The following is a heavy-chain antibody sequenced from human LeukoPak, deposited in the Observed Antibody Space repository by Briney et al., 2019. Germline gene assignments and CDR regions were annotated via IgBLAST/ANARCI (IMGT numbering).Heavy chain of an antibody. Sequence: GGSLRLSCAASGFTFSSYAMSRVRQAPGKGLEWVSAISGSGGSTYYADSVKGRFTISRDNSKNTLYLQMNSLRAEDTAVYYCAKGYCHSASCYRFDYWCQGTLVTVSS. CDR1: GFTFSSYA. J-gene: IGHJ4*02. D-gene: IGHD2-2*01. CDR3: AKGYCHSASCYRFDY. V-gene: IGHV3-23*01. CDR2: ISGSGGST.